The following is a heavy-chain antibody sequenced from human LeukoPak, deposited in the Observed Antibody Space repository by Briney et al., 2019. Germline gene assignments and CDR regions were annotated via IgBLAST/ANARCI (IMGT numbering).Heavy chain of an antibody. CDR3: AKGGPRDGYNDFDY. CDR1: GFTFTSYG. D-gene: IGHD5-24*01. Sequence: GGSLRLSCAASGFTFTSYGMAWVRQAPGQGLDWVSAISLTADTKFYADSVKGRFTISRDNSKNTVYLQMNSLRAEDTAVYYCAKGGPRDGYNDFDYWGHGTLVTVSS. J-gene: IGHJ4*01. V-gene: IGHV3-23*01. CDR2: ISLTADTK.